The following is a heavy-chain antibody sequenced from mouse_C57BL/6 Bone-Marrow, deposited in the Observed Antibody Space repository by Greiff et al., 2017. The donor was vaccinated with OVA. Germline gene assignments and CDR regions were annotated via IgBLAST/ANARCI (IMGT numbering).Heavy chain of an antibody. Sequence: QVQLQQPGAELVKPGASVKMSCKASGYTFTSYWITWVKQRPGQGLAWIGDIYPGSGSTNYNEKFKSKATLTVDTSSSTAYRQLSSLTAEDSAVDSCARWLGGFAWIGYWGQGTLVTVSA. D-gene: IGHD4-1*01. CDR1: GYTFTSYW. CDR2: IYPGSGST. J-gene: IGHJ3*01. V-gene: IGHV1-55*01. CDR3: ARWLGGFAWIGY.